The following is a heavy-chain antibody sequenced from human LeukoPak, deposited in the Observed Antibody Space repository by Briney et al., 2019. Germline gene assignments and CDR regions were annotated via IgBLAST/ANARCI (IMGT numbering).Heavy chain of an antibody. CDR3: AKDYLVGATVNWFDP. CDR1: GFTFSNHG. J-gene: IGHJ5*02. D-gene: IGHD1-26*01. V-gene: IGHV3-23*01. CDR2: ISPSADIK. Sequence: PGGSLRLSCAASGFTFSNHGMNWVRQAPGKGLEWVSGISPSADIKYYADSVKGRFTISRDNSKNTLYLQMNSLRAEDTAVYYCAKDYLVGATVNWFDPWGQGTLVTVSS.